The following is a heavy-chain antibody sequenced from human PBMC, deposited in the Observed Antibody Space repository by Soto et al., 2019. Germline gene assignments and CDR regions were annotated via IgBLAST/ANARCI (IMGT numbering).Heavy chain of an antibody. J-gene: IGHJ5*02. CDR3: ARDAYYYDSSGYYGPEVWFDP. V-gene: IGHV4-30-4*01. D-gene: IGHD3-22*01. CDR2: IYYSGST. Sequence: SETLSLTCTVSGGSISSGDYYWSWIRQPPGKGLEWIGYIYYSGSTYYNPSLKSRVTISVDTSKNQFSLKLSSVTAADTAVYYCARDAYYYDSSGYYGPEVWFDPWGQGTLVTVSS. CDR1: GGSISSGDYY.